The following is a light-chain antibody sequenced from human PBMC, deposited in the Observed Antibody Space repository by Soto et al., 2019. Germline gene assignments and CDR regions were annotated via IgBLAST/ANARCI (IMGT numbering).Light chain of an antibody. CDR2: TTS. CDR1: QSISRY. V-gene: IGKV1-39*01. CDR3: QQTYSTWT. J-gene: IGKJ1*01. Sequence: DIQMTQSPSSPSASVGDRVTITCRASQSISRYLNWYQQKPGKAPKLLIYTTSSLQSGVPSRFSGSGSGTDFTLTISSLHPEDFATYYCQQTYSTWTFGQGTKVDIK.